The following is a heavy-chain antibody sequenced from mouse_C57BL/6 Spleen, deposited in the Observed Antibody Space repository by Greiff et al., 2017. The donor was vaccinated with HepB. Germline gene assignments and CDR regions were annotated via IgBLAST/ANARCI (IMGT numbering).Heavy chain of an antibody. J-gene: IGHJ4*01. CDR1: GYTFTSYW. CDR3: ARSGRNYDYAMDY. V-gene: IGHV1-55*01. CDR2: IYPGSGST. Sequence: QVQLKQPGAELVKPGASVKMSCKASGYTFTSYWITWVKQRPGQGLEWIGDIYPGSGSTNYNEKFKSKATLTVDTSSSTAYMQLSSLTSEDSAVYYCARSGRNYDYAMDYWGQGTSVTVSS. D-gene: IGHD2-1*01.